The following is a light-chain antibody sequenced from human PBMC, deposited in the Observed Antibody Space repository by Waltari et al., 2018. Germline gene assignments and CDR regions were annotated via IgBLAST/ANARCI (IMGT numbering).Light chain of an antibody. CDR1: GSVRTA. V-gene: IGKV3-20*01. Sequence: EIVLTQSPSTLSLSPGERATLSCRASGSVRTALAWYQQKPGQAPRLLIFGASNRAIGIPDRFSGGGSGTDFSLTISRLEPEDFAVYFCQHYVRLPVAFGQGTKVDVK. J-gene: IGKJ1*01. CDR2: GAS. CDR3: QHYVRLPVA.